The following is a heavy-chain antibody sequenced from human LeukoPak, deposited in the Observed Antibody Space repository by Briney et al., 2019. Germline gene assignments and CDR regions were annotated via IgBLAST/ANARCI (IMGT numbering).Heavy chain of an antibody. CDR3: AKGYYYDSSGFKSPEYFQH. CDR2: ISYDGSNK. J-gene: IGHJ1*01. V-gene: IGHV3-30*18. Sequence: GGSLRLSCAASGFTFSSYGMHWVRQAPGKGLEWVAVISYDGSNKYYADSVKGRFTISRDNSKNTLYLQMNSLRAEDTAVYYCAKGYYYDSSGFKSPEYFQHWGQGTLVTVSS. D-gene: IGHD3-22*01. CDR1: GFTFSSYG.